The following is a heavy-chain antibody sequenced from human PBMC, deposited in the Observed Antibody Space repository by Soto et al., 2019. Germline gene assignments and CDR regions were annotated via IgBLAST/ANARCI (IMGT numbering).Heavy chain of an antibody. CDR3: AREGSYSAYNFAHGIQLWSFDF. V-gene: IGHV4-4*07. CDR1: GGSINTFY. D-gene: IGHD5-12*01. CDR2: IFSSGST. J-gene: IGHJ4*02. Sequence: SETLSLTCAVYGGSINTFYWSWVRQPAGKGLEWIGRIFSSGSTSFNPSLESRVAMSVDTSKNHFSLNLSSVTAADMAVYYCAREGSYSAYNFAHGIQLWSFDFWGQGALVTVSS.